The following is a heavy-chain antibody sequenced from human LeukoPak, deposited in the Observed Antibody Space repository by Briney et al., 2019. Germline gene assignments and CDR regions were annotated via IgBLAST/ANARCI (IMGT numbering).Heavy chain of an antibody. CDR3: ARASFNVVFGNWFDP. V-gene: IGHV4-39*01. CDR1: SGSIGSSSNY. J-gene: IGHJ5*02. D-gene: IGHD2-8*01. Sequence: SETLSLTCTVSSGSIGSSSNYWGWIRQAPGKGLEWLGNVYYSGSTFYNPSLKSRVTISVDMSKKQFSLKLRSVTAADTAIYYCARASFNVVFGNWFDPWGQGTLVTVSS. CDR2: VYYSGST.